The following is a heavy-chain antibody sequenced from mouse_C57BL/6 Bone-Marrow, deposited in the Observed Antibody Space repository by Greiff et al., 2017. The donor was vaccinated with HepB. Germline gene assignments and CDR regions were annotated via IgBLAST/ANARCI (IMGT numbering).Heavy chain of an antibody. CDR2: IWTGGGT. J-gene: IGHJ4*01. V-gene: IGHV2-9-1*01. CDR1: GFSFTSYA. CDR3: ARNRPDGYYAMDY. Sequence: VQLQESGPGLVAPSQSLSITCTVSGFSFTSYAISWVRQPPGKGLEWLGVIWTGGGTNYNSALKSRLSISKDNSKSQVFLKMNSLQTDDTARYYCARNRPDGYYAMDYWGQGTSVTVSS. D-gene: IGHD2-3*01.